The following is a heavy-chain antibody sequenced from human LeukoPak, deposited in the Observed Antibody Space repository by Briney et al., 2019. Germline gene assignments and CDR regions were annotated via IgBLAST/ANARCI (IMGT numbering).Heavy chain of an antibody. D-gene: IGHD3-22*01. CDR3: ARTPYYYDSSGPLKY. CDR1: GFTFSSYS. J-gene: IGHJ4*02. CDR2: ISSSSSYI. V-gene: IGHV3-21*04. Sequence: GGSLRLSCAASGFTFSSYSMNWVRQAPGKGLEWVSSISSSSSYIYYADSVKGRFTISRDNAKNSLYLQMNSLRAEDTAVYYCARTPYYYDSSGPLKYWGQGTLVTVSS.